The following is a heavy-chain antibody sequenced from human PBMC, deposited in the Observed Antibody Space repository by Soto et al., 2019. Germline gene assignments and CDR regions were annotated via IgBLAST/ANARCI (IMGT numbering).Heavy chain of an antibody. CDR1: GGSVNSGDFY. Sequence: SETLSLTCTVSGGSVNSGDFYWSWIRQSPGKGLEWIGYIYYSGNTYYNPSLESRVSLSVDTSKNQFSLKLGSVTAADSAVYYCASVALDYDDSSDYQFQHWGQGTLVTVSS. CDR3: ASVALDYDDSSDYQFQH. V-gene: IGHV4-30-4*01. D-gene: IGHD3-22*01. CDR2: IYYSGNT. J-gene: IGHJ1*01.